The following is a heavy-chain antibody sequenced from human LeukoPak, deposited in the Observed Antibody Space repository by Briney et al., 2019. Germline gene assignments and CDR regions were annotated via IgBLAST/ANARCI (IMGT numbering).Heavy chain of an antibody. V-gene: IGHV3-9*01. CDR1: GFTFDDYA. D-gene: IGHD2-2*01. CDR2: ISWNSGSI. Sequence: GGSLRLSCAASGFTFDDYAMHWVRRAPGKGLEWVSGISWNSGSIGYADSVKGRFTISRDNAKNSLYLQMNSLRAEDTALYYCASSSLPHDAFDIWGQGTMVTVSS. CDR3: ASSSLPHDAFDI. J-gene: IGHJ3*02.